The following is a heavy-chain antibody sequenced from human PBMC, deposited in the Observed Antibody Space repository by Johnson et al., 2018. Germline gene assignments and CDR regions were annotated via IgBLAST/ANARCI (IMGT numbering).Heavy chain of an antibody. CDR2: ISYDGRNT. J-gene: IGHJ3*02. CDR1: GFTFSSYA. Sequence: QVQLVQSGGGVVQPGRSLRLSCAASGFTFSSYAMHWVRQAPGKGLEWVAVISYDGRNTYYADSVQGRFTISRDNSKNTLYLQMNSLSAEDTALYYCARTESWPGAFDIWGQGTMVTVSS. V-gene: IGHV3-30*14. D-gene: IGHD6-13*01. CDR3: ARTESWPGAFDI.